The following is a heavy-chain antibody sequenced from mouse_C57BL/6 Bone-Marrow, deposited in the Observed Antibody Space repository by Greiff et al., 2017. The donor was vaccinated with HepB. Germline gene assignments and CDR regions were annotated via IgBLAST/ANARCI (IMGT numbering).Heavy chain of an antibody. D-gene: IGHD1-1*01. Sequence: VQLQQSGAELVRPGASVKLSCTASGFNIKDDYMHWVKQRPEQGLEWIGWIDPENGDTEYASKFQGKATITADTSSNTAYLQPSSLTSEDTAVYYCTFSDYYGSSYVEAYWGQGTLVTVSA. CDR2: IDPENGDT. V-gene: IGHV14-4*01. J-gene: IGHJ3*01. CDR3: TFSDYYGSSYVEAY. CDR1: GFNIKDDY.